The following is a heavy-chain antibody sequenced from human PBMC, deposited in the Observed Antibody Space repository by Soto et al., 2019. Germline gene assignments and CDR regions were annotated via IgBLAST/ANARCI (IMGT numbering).Heavy chain of an antibody. J-gene: IGHJ5*02. CDR2: INAGNGNT. V-gene: IGHV1-3*01. CDR1: GYTFTSYA. CDR3: AADTTLANWFDP. Sequence: QVQLVQSGAEVKKPGASVKVSCKASGYTFTSYAMHWVRQAPGQRLEWMGWINAGNGNTKYSQKFQGRVTITRDTSASTAYMELSSLRSEDTAVYYCAADTTLANWFDPWGQGTLVTVSS. D-gene: IGHD1-26*01.